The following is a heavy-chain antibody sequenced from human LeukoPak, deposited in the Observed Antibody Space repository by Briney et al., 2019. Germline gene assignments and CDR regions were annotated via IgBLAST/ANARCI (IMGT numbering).Heavy chain of an antibody. J-gene: IGHJ6*03. Sequence: GGSLRLSCAASGFTFNIYAMHWVRQAPGKGLEWVAVISYDGSNKYYADSVKGRFTISRDNSKNTLYLQMNSLRAEDTAVYYCAKEIEEQQLVLVYYYYYYMDVWGKGTTVTVSS. D-gene: IGHD6-13*01. CDR2: ISYDGSNK. V-gene: IGHV3-30*04. CDR3: AKEIEEQQLVLVYYYYYYMDV. CDR1: GFTFNIYA.